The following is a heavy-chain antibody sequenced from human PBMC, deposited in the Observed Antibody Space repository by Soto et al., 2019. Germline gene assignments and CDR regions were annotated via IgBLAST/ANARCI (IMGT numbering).Heavy chain of an antibody. CDR3: AKVRLLWFGEPPDYYYGMDV. V-gene: IGHV3-30*18. D-gene: IGHD3-10*01. Sequence: GGSLRLSCAASGFTFSGYGMHWVRQAPGKGLEWVAVISYDGSNKYYADSVKGRFTISRDNSKNTLYLQMNSLRAEDTAVYYCAKVRLLWFGEPPDYYYGMDVWGQGTTGTGSS. CDR2: ISYDGSNK. J-gene: IGHJ6*02. CDR1: GFTFSGYG.